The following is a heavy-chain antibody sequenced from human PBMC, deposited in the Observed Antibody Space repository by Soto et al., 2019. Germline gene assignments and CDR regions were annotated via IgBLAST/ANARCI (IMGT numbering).Heavy chain of an antibody. CDR1: GFTFSSYA. D-gene: IGHD3-3*02. Sequence: GGSLRLSCAASGFTFSSYAMSWVRQAPGKGLEWVSAISGSGGSTYYADSVKGRFTISRDNSKNTLYLQMNSLRTEDTALYYCAKDFIVLAQTRYSYGMDVWGQGTTVTVSS. CDR2: ISGSGGST. CDR3: AKDFIVLAQTRYSYGMDV. J-gene: IGHJ6*02. V-gene: IGHV3-23*01.